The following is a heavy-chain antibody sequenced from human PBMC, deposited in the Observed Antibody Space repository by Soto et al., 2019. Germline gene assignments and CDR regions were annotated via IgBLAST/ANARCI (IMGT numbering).Heavy chain of an antibody. V-gene: IGHV4-59*12. J-gene: IGHJ4*02. CDR3: ARAMGAINYFDY. CDR1: GDSMSSYY. CDR2: IYYSGST. D-gene: IGHD1-26*01. Sequence: SETLSLTCTVSGDSMSSYYWNWLRQPPGKGLEWIGYIYYSGSTYYNPSLKSRLTISGDTSKNQFSLNLSSVTAADTAVYYCARAMGAINYFDYWGQGTLVTVSS.